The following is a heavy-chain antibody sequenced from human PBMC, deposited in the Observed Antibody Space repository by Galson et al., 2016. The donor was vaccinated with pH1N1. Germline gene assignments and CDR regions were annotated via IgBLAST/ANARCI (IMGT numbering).Heavy chain of an antibody. Sequence: SLILSCAASEFTFSSYGMHWVRQAPGKGLEWVALISYDGTNKYYGDSVKGRCSISRDNSKNTLYLQMNSLRAEDTAVYYCAKDDYPLIIGLRRAWGMNVWGQGTTVIVSS. V-gene: IGHV3-30*18. J-gene: IGHJ6*02. D-gene: IGHD3-16*01. CDR3: AKDDYPLIIGLRRAWGMNV. CDR1: EFTFSSYG. CDR2: ISYDGTNK.